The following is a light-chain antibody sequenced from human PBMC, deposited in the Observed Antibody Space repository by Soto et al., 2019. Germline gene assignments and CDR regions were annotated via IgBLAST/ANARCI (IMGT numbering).Light chain of an antibody. V-gene: IGLV1-40*01. CDR1: SSNLGANYH. J-gene: IGLJ3*02. Sequence: QSVLTQPPSVSGAPGQRVTISCTGSSSNLGANYHVHWYQQLPGRAPKLLIYGSTNRPSGVPDRISGSKSGTSASLAITVPQDENEAHHHCQACDKNLSQGVFGGGTKLPLL. CDR2: GST. CDR3: QACDKNLSQGV.